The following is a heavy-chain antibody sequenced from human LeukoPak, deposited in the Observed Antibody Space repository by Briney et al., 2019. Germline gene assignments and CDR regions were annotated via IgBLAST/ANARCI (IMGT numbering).Heavy chain of an antibody. J-gene: IGHJ4*02. CDR3: ARIHSGNYCFDY. Sequence: SGPTLVNPTQTLTLTCTFSGFSLSTSGMCVSWIRQPPGKALEWLARIDWDDDKYYSTSLKTRLTISKDTSKNQVVLTMTNMDPVDTATYYCARIHSGNYCFDYWDQGTLVTVSS. CDR1: GFSLSTSGMC. V-gene: IGHV2-70*11. D-gene: IGHD1-26*01. CDR2: IDWDDDK.